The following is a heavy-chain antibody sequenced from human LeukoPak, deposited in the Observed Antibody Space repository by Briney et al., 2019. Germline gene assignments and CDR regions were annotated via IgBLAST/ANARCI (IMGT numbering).Heavy chain of an antibody. J-gene: IGHJ4*02. CDR2: ISYDGSNK. CDR3: AREAAVSGPSYFDF. D-gene: IGHD5/OR15-5a*01. Sequence: GGSLRLSCAASGFTFPIYAIHRVRQAPGKGLEWVAVISYDGSNKYYADSVKGRFTISRDNSKNTLYLQMNSLRAEDTAVYYCAREAAVSGPSYFDFWGQGTLVTVCS. V-gene: IGHV3-30-3*01. CDR1: GFTFPIYA.